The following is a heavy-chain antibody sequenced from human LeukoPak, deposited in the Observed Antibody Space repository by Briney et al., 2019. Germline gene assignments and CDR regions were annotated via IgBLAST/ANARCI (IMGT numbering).Heavy chain of an antibody. CDR3: ATRSGWSLGGDF. V-gene: IGHV1-69*13. D-gene: IGHD6-19*01. Sequence: ASVKVSCKASGGTFSSYAISWVRQAPGQGLEWMGGIIPIFDTANYAQKFQGRVTITADESTSTAYMELSSLRSEDTCVYYCATRSGWSLGGDFWCGGALVTVCS. CDR1: GGTFSSYA. J-gene: IGHJ4*02. CDR2: IIPIFDTA.